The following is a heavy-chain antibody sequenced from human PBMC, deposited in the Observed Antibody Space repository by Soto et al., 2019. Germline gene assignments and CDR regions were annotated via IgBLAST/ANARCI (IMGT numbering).Heavy chain of an antibody. V-gene: IGHV3-7*01. J-gene: IGHJ3*02. CDR2: IKQDGSEK. CDR3: ARDLDYGDYFAFDI. Sequence: GGSLRLSCAASGFTFSSYWMSWVRQAPGKGLEWVANIKQDGSEKYYVDSVKGRFTISRDNAKNSLYLQMNSLRAEDTAVYYCARDLDYGDYFAFDIWGQGTMVTVSS. D-gene: IGHD4-17*01. CDR1: GFTFSSYW.